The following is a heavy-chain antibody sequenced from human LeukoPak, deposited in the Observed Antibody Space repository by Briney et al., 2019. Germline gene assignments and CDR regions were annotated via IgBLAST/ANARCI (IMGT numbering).Heavy chain of an antibody. CDR2: ISWNSGSI. D-gene: IGHD6-6*01. Sequence: GRPLRLSCAASGFTFDDYAMHWVRQAPGKGLEWVSGISWNSGSIGYADSVKGRFTISRDNAKNSLYLQMNSLRAEDTALYYCAKAKGYSSSAIDYWGQGTLVTVSS. J-gene: IGHJ4*02. CDR3: AKAKGYSSSAIDY. CDR1: GFTFDDYA. V-gene: IGHV3-9*01.